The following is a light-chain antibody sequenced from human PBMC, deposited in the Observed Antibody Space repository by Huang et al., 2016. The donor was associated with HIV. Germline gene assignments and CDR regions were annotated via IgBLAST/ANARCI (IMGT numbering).Light chain of an antibody. V-gene: IGKV3-15*01. CDR3: QQYNKWPPEYT. Sequence: VMMSQSPATLAASPGERVTLSCGASQSVNTNLAWYQQKPGQPPRLIIYAESTRATGVPARFAGSGSGTEFTLTIDSLQSDDFAVYYCQQYNKWPPEYTFGQGTRLEIK. CDR1: QSVNTN. J-gene: IGKJ2*01. CDR2: AES.